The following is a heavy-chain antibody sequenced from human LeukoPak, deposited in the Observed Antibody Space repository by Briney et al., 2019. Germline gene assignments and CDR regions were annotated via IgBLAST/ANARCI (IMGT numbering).Heavy chain of an antibody. CDR2: INHSGST. CDR3: ARVGTYYDYVWGSYRLRWFDP. J-gene: IGHJ5*02. V-gene: IGHV4-34*01. CDR1: GGSFSGYY. D-gene: IGHD3-16*02. Sequence: KPSETLSLTCAVYGGSFSGYYWSWIRQPPGKGLEWIGEINHSGSTNYNPSLKSRVTISVDTSKNQFSLKLSSVTAADTAVYYCARVGTYYDYVWGSYRLRWFDPWGQGTLVTVSS.